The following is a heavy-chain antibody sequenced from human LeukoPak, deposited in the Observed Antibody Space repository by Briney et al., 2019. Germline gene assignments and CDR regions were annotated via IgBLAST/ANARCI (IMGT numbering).Heavy chain of an antibody. Sequence: SETLSLTCTVSGGSISSSDYYWSWIRQPPGEGLEWIGNIYYSGTTSYNPSLESRVIISVDTSKNQFSLKLSSVTAADTAVYYCARDFLPPHYTATIRPDWYFDLWGRGTLVTVSS. D-gene: IGHD5-12*01. CDR3: ARDFLPPHYTATIRPDWYFDL. J-gene: IGHJ2*01. CDR2: IYYSGTT. CDR1: GGSISSSDYY. V-gene: IGHV4-61*08.